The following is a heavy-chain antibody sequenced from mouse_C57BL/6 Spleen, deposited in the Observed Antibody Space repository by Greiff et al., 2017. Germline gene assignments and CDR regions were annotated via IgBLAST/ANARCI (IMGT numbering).Heavy chain of an antibody. Sequence: DVMLVESGGGLVKPGGSLKLSCAASGFTFSDYGMHLVRQAPEKGLEWVAYISSGSITNYSADTVKGQFTISRDNAKNTLFLQMTSLRSEDTAMYYCARPGTTVRGDCDYGGQGTTLTVSS. D-gene: IGHD1-1*01. J-gene: IGHJ2*01. CDR2: ISSGSITN. CDR1: GFTFSDYG. CDR3: ARPGTTVRGDCDY. V-gene: IGHV5-17*01.